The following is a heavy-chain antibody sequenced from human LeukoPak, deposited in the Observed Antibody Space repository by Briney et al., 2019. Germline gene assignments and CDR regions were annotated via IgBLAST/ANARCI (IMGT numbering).Heavy chain of an antibody. CDR3: ARGNGYNLDAFDI. Sequence: GGSLRLSCAASGFTFSSYSMNWVRQAPGKGLEWVSYISSSSSTIYYADSVKGRFTISRDNAKNSLYPQMNSLRAEDTAVYYCARGNGYNLDAFDIWGQGTMVTVSS. D-gene: IGHD5-24*01. CDR2: ISSSSSTI. CDR1: GFTFSSYS. J-gene: IGHJ3*02. V-gene: IGHV3-48*01.